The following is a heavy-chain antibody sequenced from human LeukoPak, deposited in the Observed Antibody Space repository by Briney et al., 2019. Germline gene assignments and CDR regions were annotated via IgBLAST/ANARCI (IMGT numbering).Heavy chain of an antibody. V-gene: IGHV3-48*03. Sequence: GGSLRLSCAASGFTFSSYEMNWVRQAPGEGLEWVSYISSGGTTKYYADSVKGRFTISRDSAKNSLFLQMNSLRAEDTAVYYCARGTVGADFDYLGQGTLVTVSS. CDR3: ARGTVGADFDY. CDR2: ISSGGTTK. CDR1: GFTFSSYE. J-gene: IGHJ4*02. D-gene: IGHD1-26*01.